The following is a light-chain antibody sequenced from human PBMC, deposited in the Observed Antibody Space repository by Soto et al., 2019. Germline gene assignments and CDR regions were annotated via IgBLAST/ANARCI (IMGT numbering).Light chain of an antibody. V-gene: IGKV1-39*01. CDR2: AAS. J-gene: IGKJ1*01. CDR1: QSISIY. Sequence: DIQMTQSPSSLSASVGDRVTLTCRAGQSISIYLNWYQQKPGTAPKLLIYAASSLPSGVPSRFSGSGYGTDFTLTISSLRPEDFATYYCQHSYSTPPWTFGQGTKVELK. CDR3: QHSYSTPPWT.